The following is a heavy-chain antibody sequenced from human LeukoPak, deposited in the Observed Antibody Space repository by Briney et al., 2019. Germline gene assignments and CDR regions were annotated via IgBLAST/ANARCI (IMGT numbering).Heavy chain of an antibody. Sequence: GGSLRLSCAASGFIFGSYAMSWVRQAQGKGLEWVSAISGSGDRTYYADAVKGRFTITRANSKNILYLQMNNLRAEDTAVYYCAKDSDSGSYRVYWGQGTLVTVSS. D-gene: IGHD1-26*01. V-gene: IGHV3-23*01. CDR1: GFIFGSYA. CDR2: ISGSGDRT. CDR3: AKDSDSGSYRVY. J-gene: IGHJ4*02.